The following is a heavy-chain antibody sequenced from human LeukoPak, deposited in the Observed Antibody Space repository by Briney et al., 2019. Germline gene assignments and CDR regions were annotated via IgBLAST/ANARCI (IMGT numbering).Heavy chain of an antibody. CDR1: GFTFSNYA. D-gene: IGHD3-9*01. Sequence: GGSLRLSCAASGFTFSNYAMSWVRQAPGKGLEWASAISGSGGSTYYADSVKGRFTISRDNSKNTLYLQMNSLRAEDTAVYYCAKGSGDRYFDWFPYYFDYWGQGTLVTVSS. CDR3: AKGSGDRYFDWFPYYFDY. V-gene: IGHV3-23*01. CDR2: ISGSGGST. J-gene: IGHJ4*02.